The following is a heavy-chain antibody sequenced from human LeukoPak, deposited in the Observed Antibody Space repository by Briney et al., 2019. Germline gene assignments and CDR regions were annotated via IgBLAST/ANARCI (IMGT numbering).Heavy chain of an antibody. V-gene: IGHV4-59*08. CDR1: DESINTYY. Sequence: SETLSLTCTVSDESINTYYWSWIRQPPGKGLEWIGYIHYSGITNYNPSLKSRVTISVDTSKTQSSLKLRSVTAADTAVYYCARHGGYEEGFGANWFDPWGQGTLVSVSS. CDR3: ARHGGYEEGFGANWFDP. J-gene: IGHJ5*02. D-gene: IGHD3-10*01. CDR2: IHYSGIT.